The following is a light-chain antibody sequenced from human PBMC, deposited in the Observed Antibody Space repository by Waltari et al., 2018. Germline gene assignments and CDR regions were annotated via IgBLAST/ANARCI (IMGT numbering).Light chain of an antibody. Sequence: QSALTQPAPVSGSPGQSITISCPGTSSDFVHYALVPWYQQHPGKAPKLIIYEVSYRPSGVSNRFSGSKSGNTASLTISGLQAEDEADYYCNSYTASSTRVFGGGTKVTVL. CDR3: NSYTASSTRV. V-gene: IGLV2-14*01. CDR1: SSDFVHYAL. CDR2: EVS. J-gene: IGLJ3*02.